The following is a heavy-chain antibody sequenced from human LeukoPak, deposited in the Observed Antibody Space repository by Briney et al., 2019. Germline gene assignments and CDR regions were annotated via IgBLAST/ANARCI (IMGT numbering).Heavy chain of an antibody. J-gene: IGHJ4*02. V-gene: IGHV1-2*02. CDR3: ARGSDFWSGKPLYFFDH. CDR1: GYTFTGCY. CDR2: IDPNSGGT. Sequence: ASVKVSCKASGYTFTGCYIHWIRQAPGQGLEWMGWIDPNSGGTNYAPKFQGRVTMTRDTSISTAYMELSRLRSNDTAMYFCARGSDFWSGKPLYFFDHWGQGTPVPVSS. D-gene: IGHD3-3*01.